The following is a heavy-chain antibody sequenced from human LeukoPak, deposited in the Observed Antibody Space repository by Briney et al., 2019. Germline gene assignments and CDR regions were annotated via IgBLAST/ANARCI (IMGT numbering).Heavy chain of an antibody. CDR3: DGAAY. D-gene: IGHD2-15*01. V-gene: IGHV3-23*01. CDR1: GFTFSNYA. J-gene: IGHJ4*01. Sequence: PGGSLRLSCAASGFTFSNYAMGCVRQAPGKGLEWGSTINDSGGRTHYADSSKGRFTISRNNSKNRPYLQMKSLRAADTPVYSCDGAAYWGHGTLVTVSS. CDR2: INDSGGRT.